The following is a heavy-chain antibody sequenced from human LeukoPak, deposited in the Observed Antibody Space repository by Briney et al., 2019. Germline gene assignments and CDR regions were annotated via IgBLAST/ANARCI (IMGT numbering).Heavy chain of an antibody. CDR2: ISGSSTSI. CDR1: GFTFRSYS. D-gene: IGHD3-16*01. CDR3: AREPPAWTTGVMRSFDY. J-gene: IGHJ4*02. Sequence: HSGGSLRLSCAASGFTFRSYSMIWVRQAPEKGLEWVSYISGSSTSIYYADSVRGRFTISRDNSKNTLYLQMNSLRAEDTAVYYCAREPPAWTTGVMRSFDYWGQGTLVTVSS. V-gene: IGHV3-48*01.